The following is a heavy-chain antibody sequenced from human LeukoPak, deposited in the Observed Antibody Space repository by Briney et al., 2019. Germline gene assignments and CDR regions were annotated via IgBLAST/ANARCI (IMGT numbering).Heavy chain of an antibody. Sequence: SVKVSCKASGGTFSSYAISWVRQAPGQGLEWMGRIIPIFGTANYAQKFQGRVTITTDESTSTAYTELSSLRSEDTAVYYCARGGHYYYDSSGYSSFDYWGQGTLVTVSS. CDR1: GGTFSSYA. CDR2: IIPIFGTA. J-gene: IGHJ4*02. D-gene: IGHD3-22*01. V-gene: IGHV1-69*05. CDR3: ARGGHYYYDSSGYSSFDY.